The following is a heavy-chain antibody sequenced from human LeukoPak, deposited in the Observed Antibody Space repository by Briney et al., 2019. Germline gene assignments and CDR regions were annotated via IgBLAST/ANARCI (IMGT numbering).Heavy chain of an antibody. D-gene: IGHD1-1*01. CDR3: AKDGIARSIFDY. CDR2: IRNDGSDK. Sequence: GGSLRLSCAASGFTFTTYGMHWVRQAPGKGPEWVAFIRNDGSDKYYADSVKGRFTISRDNSKNTLYLQMNSLRAEDTAVYYCAKDGIARSIFDYWGQGTLVTVSS. CDR1: GFTFTTYG. V-gene: IGHV3-30*02. J-gene: IGHJ4*02.